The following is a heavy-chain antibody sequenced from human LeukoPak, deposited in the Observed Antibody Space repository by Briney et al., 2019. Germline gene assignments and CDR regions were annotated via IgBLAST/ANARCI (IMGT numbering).Heavy chain of an antibody. D-gene: IGHD2-21*02. CDR1: GFTFNTYS. CDR3: ARMMTAIDY. CDR2: ISSSSTYM. V-gene: IGHV3-21*01. Sequence: GGSLRLSCAASGFTFNTYSMNWVRQAPGKGLEWVSSISSSSTYMYYADSVKGRFTISRDNAKNSLYLQMNSLRAEDTAVYYCARMMTAIDYWGQGTLVTVSS. J-gene: IGHJ4*02.